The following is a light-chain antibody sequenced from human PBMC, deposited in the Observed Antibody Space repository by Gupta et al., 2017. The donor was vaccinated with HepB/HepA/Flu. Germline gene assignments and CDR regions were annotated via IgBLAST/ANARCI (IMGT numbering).Light chain of an antibody. V-gene: IGLV1-47*01. J-gene: IGLJ3*02. Sequence: QSVLTQPPSASGTPGQRVTISCSGSSSNIGSNYVYWYQQLPGTAPKLLIYRNKQRPSGVPDRFSGSKSGTSASLAISGLRSEDEADYYCAAWDDSLSGRGVFGGGTKLTVL. CDR2: RNK. CDR1: SSNIGSNY. CDR3: AAWDDSLSGRGV.